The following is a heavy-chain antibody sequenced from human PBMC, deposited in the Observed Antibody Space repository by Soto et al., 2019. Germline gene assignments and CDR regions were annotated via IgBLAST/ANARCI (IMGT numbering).Heavy chain of an antibody. V-gene: IGHV3-23*01. CDR1: GFTFSSYA. CDR2: ISGSGGST. Sequence: GGSLRLSCAASGFTFSSYAMSWVRQAPGKGLEWVSAISGSGGSTYYADSVKGRFTISRDNSKNTLYLQMNSLRAEDTAVYYCAKGDSSGWSGYYYYGMDVWGQGTTVTVSS. J-gene: IGHJ6*02. CDR3: AKGDSSGWSGYYYYGMDV. D-gene: IGHD6-19*01.